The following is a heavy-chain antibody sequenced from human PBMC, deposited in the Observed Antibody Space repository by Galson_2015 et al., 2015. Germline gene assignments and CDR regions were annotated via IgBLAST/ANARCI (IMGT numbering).Heavy chain of an antibody. V-gene: IGHV3-48*02. CDR2: ISSSSSTI. D-gene: IGHD3-3*01. J-gene: IGHJ6*02. CDR3: ARSPPWSGYGMDV. CDR1: GFTFSSYR. Sequence: SLRLSCAASGFTFSSYRMNWVRQAPGKGLEWVSYISSSSSTIYYADSVKGRFTISRDNAKNSLYLQMNSLRDEDTAVYYCARSPPWSGYGMDVWGQGTMVTVSS.